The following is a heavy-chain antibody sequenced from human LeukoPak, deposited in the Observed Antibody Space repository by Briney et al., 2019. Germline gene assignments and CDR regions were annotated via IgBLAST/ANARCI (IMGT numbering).Heavy chain of an antibody. Sequence: SETLSLTCTVSGGSISSYYWSWIRQPAGKGLEWIGRIYTSGSTNYNPSLKSRVTMSVDTSKNQFSLKLSSVTAADTAVYYCARETYYYDSSGYYRDLYYFDYWGQGTLVTVSS. CDR3: ARETYYYDSSGYYRDLYYFDY. V-gene: IGHV4-4*07. CDR1: GGSISSYY. J-gene: IGHJ4*02. CDR2: IYTSGST. D-gene: IGHD3-22*01.